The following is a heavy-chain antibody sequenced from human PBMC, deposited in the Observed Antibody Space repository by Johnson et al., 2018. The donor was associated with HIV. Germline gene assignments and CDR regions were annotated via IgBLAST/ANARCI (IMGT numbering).Heavy chain of an antibody. J-gene: IGHJ3*02. CDR1: GFTFSSYW. D-gene: IGHD3-10*01. Sequence: VQLVESGGGLVQPGGSLRLSCVASGFTFSSYWMSWVRQAPGKGLEWVANIKQDGSEKYYVDSVKGRFTISRDNAKNSLYLQMNSLRAEDTAVYYCARPIARGASDIWGQGTMVTVSS. V-gene: IGHV3-7*05. CDR3: ARPIARGASDI. CDR2: IKQDGSEK.